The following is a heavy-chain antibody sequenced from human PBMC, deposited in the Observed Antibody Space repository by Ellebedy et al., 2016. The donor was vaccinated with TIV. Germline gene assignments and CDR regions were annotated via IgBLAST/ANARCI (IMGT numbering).Heavy chain of an antibody. CDR3: ARGSGPNWLDP. CDR2: ISGYSGNT. CDR1: GFTFTRYG. Sequence: AASVKVSCKASGFTFTRYGINWARQAPGQGLEWMGWISGYSGNTDYAQKFQGRVTMTTDTGTNTGYMEPTSPTCDDTAVYYCARGSGPNWLDPWGQGTLVTVSS. J-gene: IGHJ5*01. V-gene: IGHV1-18*04. D-gene: IGHD1-26*01.